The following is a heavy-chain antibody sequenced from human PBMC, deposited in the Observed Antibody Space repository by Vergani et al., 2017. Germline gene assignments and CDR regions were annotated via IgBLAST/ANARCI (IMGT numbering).Heavy chain of an antibody. V-gene: IGHV4-59*02. CDR1: GASVNSYY. J-gene: IGHJ4*02. Sequence: QLHLQESGPGLVKPSETLSLTCTVSGASVNSYYWSWIRQPPGKGLEWMGYVSFRGDTLYDPSVKGRMTISRNTSSNQFSLDLTSVTAADTAVYYWARSRIYYGAGSPDYWGQGTLVTVSS. D-gene: IGHD3-10*01. CDR3: ARSRIYYGAGSPDY. CDR2: VSFRGDT.